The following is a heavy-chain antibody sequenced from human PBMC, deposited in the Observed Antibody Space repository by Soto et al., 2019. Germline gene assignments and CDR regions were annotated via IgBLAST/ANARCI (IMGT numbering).Heavy chain of an antibody. CDR2: MNPNSGNT. D-gene: IGHD6-6*01. Sequence: ASVKVSCKASGGTFSSYAISWVRQAPGQGLEWMGWMNPNSGNTGYAQKFQGRVTMTRNTSISTAYMELSSLRSEDTAVYYCASLGAARPGYYYYYMDVWGKGTTVTVSS. V-gene: IGHV1-8*02. J-gene: IGHJ6*03. CDR1: GGTFSSYA. CDR3: ASLGAARPGYYYYYMDV.